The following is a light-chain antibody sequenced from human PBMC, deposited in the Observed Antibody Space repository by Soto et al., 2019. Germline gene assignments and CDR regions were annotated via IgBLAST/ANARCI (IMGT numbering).Light chain of an antibody. V-gene: IGKV1-6*01. Sequence: AIPMTHSPSSLSASVGDGVTITCRASQDIRNDLGWYQQKPGKAPKLLIYAASSLQSGVPSRFSGSGSGTDFTLTISSLQPEDFATYYCLQDYNYPFTFGPGTKVDIK. CDR2: AAS. CDR1: QDIRND. J-gene: IGKJ3*01. CDR3: LQDYNYPFT.